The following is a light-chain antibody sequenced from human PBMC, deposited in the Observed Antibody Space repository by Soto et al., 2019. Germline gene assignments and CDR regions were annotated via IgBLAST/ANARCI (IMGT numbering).Light chain of an antibody. CDR1: QGISSY. V-gene: IGKV1D-8*01. Sequence: VIWMTQSPSLLSASTGDRVTISCLMSQGISSYLAWYQQKPGKAPELLIYAASTLQSGVPSRFSGSESGTDFTLTISCLQSEDFATYYCPQYYSFPLTFGGVTKVEIK. CDR3: PQYYSFPLT. J-gene: IGKJ4*01. CDR2: AAS.